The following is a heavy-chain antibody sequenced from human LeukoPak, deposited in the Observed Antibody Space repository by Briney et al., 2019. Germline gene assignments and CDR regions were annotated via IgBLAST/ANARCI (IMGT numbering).Heavy chain of an antibody. J-gene: IGHJ4*02. Sequence: ASVKVSCKASGYTFTSYGISWVRQAPGQGLEWMGWISAYNGNTNYAQKLQGRVTMTTDTSTSTAYMELRSLRSDDTAVYYCARDESYYDSSGYYYLLYNFDYWAREPWSPSPQ. D-gene: IGHD3-22*01. CDR1: GYTFTSYG. CDR3: ARDESYYDSSGYYYLLYNFDY. CDR2: ISAYNGNT. V-gene: IGHV1-18*01.